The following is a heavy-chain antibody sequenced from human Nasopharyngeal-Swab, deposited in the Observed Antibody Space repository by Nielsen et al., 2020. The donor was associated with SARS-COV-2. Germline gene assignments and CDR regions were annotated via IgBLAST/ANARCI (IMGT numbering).Heavy chain of an antibody. J-gene: IGHJ4*02. V-gene: IGHV3-23*01. D-gene: IGHD3-3*01. CDR3: AKGVGVDDFWSGRFDY. CDR1: GFTFSSYA. CDR2: ISGSGGST. Sequence: GGSLRLSCAASGFTFSSYAMGWVRQAPGKGLEWVSAISGSGGSTYYADSVKGRFTISRDNSKNTLYLQMNSLRAEDTAVYYCAKGVGVDDFWSGRFDYWGQGTLVTVSS.